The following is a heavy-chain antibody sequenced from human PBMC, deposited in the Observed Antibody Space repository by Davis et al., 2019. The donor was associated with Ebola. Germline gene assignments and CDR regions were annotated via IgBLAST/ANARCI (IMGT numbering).Heavy chain of an antibody. V-gene: IGHV4-34*01. D-gene: IGHD6-19*01. J-gene: IGHJ6*04. CDR2: INHSGST. CDR1: GGSFSGYY. CDR3: ARRDGSSGWYNYYGMDV. Sequence: SETLSLTCAVYGGSFSGYYWSWIRQPPGKGLEWIGEINHSGSTNYNPSLKSRVTISVDTSKNQFSLKLSSVTAADTAVYYCARRDGSSGWYNYYGMDVWGKGTTVTVSS.